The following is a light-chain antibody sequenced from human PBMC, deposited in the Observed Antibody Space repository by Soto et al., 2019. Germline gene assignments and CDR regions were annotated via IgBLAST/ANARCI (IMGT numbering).Light chain of an antibody. Sequence: SALTQPRSVSGSPGQSVTISCTGTSSDVGGYNYVSWYQQHPGKAPKLVIYDVSKRPSGVPDRFSGSKSGNMASLTVSGLQAEDEADYSCCSYAGTYTQWVFGGGTKLTVL. CDR3: CSYAGTYTQWV. J-gene: IGLJ3*02. CDR2: DVS. V-gene: IGLV2-11*01. CDR1: SSDVGGYNY.